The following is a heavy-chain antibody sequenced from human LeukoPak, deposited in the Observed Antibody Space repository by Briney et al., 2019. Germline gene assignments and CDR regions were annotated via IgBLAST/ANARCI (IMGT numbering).Heavy chain of an antibody. D-gene: IGHD3-9*01. CDR3: ARHYDILTGYSPLRGAFDI. CDR1: GFPFSSYS. Sequence: GGSLRLSCAASGFPFSSYSMNWVRQAPGKGLEWVSSISSSSSYIYYADSVKGRFTISRDNAKSSLYLQMNSLRAEDTAVYYCARHYDILTGYSPLRGAFDIWGQGTMVTVSS. CDR2: ISSSSSYI. V-gene: IGHV3-21*01. J-gene: IGHJ3*02.